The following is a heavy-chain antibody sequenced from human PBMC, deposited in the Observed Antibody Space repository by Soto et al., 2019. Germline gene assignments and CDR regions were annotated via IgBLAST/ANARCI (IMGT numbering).Heavy chain of an antibody. D-gene: IGHD2-2*01. CDR2: MITISDTT. V-gene: IGHV1-69*01. Sequence: QVQLVQSGAEVKKPGSSVKVSCKASGGTFSSYAISWVRQAPGQGLEWMGGMITISDTTNYAQKFQGRVTITADESTSTAYMELSSLRSEDTAVYYCARSQGSSTSLEIYYYYYYGMDVWGQGTTVTVSS. CDR3: ARSQGSSTSLEIYYYYYYGMDV. CDR1: GGTFSSYA. J-gene: IGHJ6*02.